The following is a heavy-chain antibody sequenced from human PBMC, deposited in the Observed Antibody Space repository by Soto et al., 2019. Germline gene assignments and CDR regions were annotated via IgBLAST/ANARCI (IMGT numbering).Heavy chain of an antibody. CDR3: ARIPVDTYMINWFDP. D-gene: IGHD5-18*01. CDR1: GGSVSSGDYY. J-gene: IGHJ5*02. V-gene: IGHV4-61*08. CDR2: IYYSGST. Sequence: SETLSLTCTVCGGSVSSGDYYWSWIRQPPGKGLEWIGYIYYSGSTNYNPSLKSRVSISLDTSKNQFSLRLTSVTAADTAVYYCARIPVDTYMINWFDPWGQGTLVTVSS.